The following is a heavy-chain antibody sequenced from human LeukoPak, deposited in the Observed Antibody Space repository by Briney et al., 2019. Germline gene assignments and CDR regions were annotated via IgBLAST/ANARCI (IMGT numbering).Heavy chain of an antibody. CDR1: GGSISSYY. CDR3: ARESKYSNHPGWGYYYYYMDV. CDR2: IDYSGST. Sequence: KPSETLSLTSTVPGGSISSYYWCWIRQPPRKGLEWIGYIDYSGSTNYNPSLKSRVTISVDTSKNQFSLKLSSVTAADAAVYYCARESKYSNHPGWGYYYYYMDVWGKGTTVTVSS. V-gene: IGHV4-59*01. D-gene: IGHD4-11*01. J-gene: IGHJ6*03.